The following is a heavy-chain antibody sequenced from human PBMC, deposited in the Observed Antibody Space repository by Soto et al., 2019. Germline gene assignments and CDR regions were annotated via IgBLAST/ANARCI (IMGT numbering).Heavy chain of an antibody. J-gene: IGHJ5*02. D-gene: IGHD2-15*01. Sequence: SETLSLTCTVSGGSISSSSYYWGWIRQPPGKGLEWIGSIYYSGSTYYNPSLKSRVTISVDTSKNQFSLKLSSVTAAATAVYYCARQIVVVVALSGYWFDPWGQGTLVTVSS. CDR3: ARQIVVVVALSGYWFDP. V-gene: IGHV4-39*01. CDR2: IYYSGST. CDR1: GGSISSSSYY.